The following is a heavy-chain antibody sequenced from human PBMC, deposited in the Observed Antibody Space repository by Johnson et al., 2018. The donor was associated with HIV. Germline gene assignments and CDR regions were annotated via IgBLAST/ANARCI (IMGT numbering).Heavy chain of an antibody. CDR1: GFTFSSYW. V-gene: IGHV3-74*01. Sequence: MLLVESGGGLVQPGGSLRLSCAASGFTFSSYWMHWVRQAPGKGLVWVSRINSDGSSTSYADSVKGRFTISRDNAKNTLYLQMNSLRAEDTAVYYCARDRGIAARPFRYAFDIWGQGTMVTVSS. D-gene: IGHD6-6*01. CDR3: ARDRGIAARPFRYAFDI. J-gene: IGHJ3*02. CDR2: INSDGSST.